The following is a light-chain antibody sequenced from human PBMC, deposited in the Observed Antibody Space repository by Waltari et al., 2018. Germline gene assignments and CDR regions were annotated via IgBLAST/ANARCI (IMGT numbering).Light chain of an antibody. V-gene: IGKV3-20*01. Sequence: EIVLPQSPCTLSLSRGERATLSCRASQSSSSSYLAWYQQNPGQAPRLLIHAASSRATGVPDRFSGSGSGTDFTLTISGLEPEDFAVYFCQQYSNSPPLTFGGGTQVEIK. J-gene: IGKJ4*01. CDR3: QQYSNSPPLT. CDR2: AAS. CDR1: QSSSSSY.